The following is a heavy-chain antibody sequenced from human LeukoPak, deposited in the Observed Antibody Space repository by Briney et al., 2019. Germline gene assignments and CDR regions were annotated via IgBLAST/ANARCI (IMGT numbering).Heavy chain of an antibody. J-gene: IGHJ5*02. CDR2: IYPGDSQT. Sequence: GESLKISCKGSGYSFAHYWIGWVRQMPGKGLEWMGIIYPGDSQTRYSPSFQGQVTISADKFISTAYLQWSSLKASDTAIYYCARSSVNWFDPWGQGTLVTVSS. D-gene: IGHD3-3*01. CDR1: GYSFAHYW. V-gene: IGHV5-51*01. CDR3: ARSSVNWFDP.